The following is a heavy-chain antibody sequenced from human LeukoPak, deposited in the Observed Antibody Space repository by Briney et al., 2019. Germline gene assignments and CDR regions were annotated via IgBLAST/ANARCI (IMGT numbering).Heavy chain of an antibody. J-gene: IGHJ4*02. CDR3: ARHSVASPHYFDY. CDR2: IYYSGST. V-gene: IGHV4-59*12. CDR1: GGSISSYY. Sequence: SETLSLTCTVSGGSISSYYWSWIRQPPGKGLEWIAFIYYSGSTRYNPSLNSRVTISVDTSKNQFSLRLSSVTAADTAVYYCARHSVASPHYFDYWGQGTLVTVSS. D-gene: IGHD2-21*01.